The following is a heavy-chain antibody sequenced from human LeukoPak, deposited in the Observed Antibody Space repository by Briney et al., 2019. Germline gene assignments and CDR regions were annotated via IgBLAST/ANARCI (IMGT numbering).Heavy chain of an antibody. D-gene: IGHD4-17*01. CDR2: INPSGGST. Sequence: ALVKVSCKASGGTFTSYYMHWVRQAPGQGLEWMGIINPSGGSTSYAQKFQGRVTMTRDMSTSTVYMELSSLRSEDTAVYYCARLVRYGDYVFDYWGQGTLVTVSS. V-gene: IGHV1-46*01. CDR1: GGTFTSYY. CDR3: ARLVRYGDYVFDY. J-gene: IGHJ4*02.